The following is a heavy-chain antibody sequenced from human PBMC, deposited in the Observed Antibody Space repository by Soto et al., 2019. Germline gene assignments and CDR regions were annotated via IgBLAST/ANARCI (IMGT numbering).Heavy chain of an antibody. D-gene: IGHD2-15*01. CDR1: GFTFSSYG. CDR3: AKDRGPYCSGGSCYHYYYYGMDV. J-gene: IGHJ6*02. V-gene: IGHV3-30*18. CDR2: ISYDGSNK. Sequence: GGSLRLSCAASGFTFSSYGMHWVRQAPGKGLEWVAVISYDGSNKYYADSVKGRFTISRDNSKNTLYLQMNSLRAEDTAVYYCAKDRGPYCSGGSCYHYYYYGMDVWGQGTTVTVSS.